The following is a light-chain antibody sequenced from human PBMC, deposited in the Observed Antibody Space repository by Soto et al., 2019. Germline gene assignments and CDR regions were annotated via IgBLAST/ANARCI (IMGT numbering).Light chain of an antibody. CDR2: DAS. V-gene: IGKV3-11*01. CDR3: QQRSNWPLT. J-gene: IGKJ4*01. Sequence: EVVMTQSPATLSLSPGERATLSCRASQSVSSYLAWYQQKPGQAPRLLIYDASNRATGIPARFSGSGSGTDFTLTISSLEPEDFVVYYCQQRSNWPLTSGGGTKVDIK. CDR1: QSVSSY.